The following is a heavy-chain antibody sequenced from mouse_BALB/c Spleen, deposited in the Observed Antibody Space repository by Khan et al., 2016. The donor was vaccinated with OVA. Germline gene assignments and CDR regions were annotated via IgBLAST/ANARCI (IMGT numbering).Heavy chain of an antibody. CDR2: IWSDGST. Sequence: VELVESGPGLVAPSQSLSITCTISGFSLTSYGVHWVRQPPGKGLEWLVVIWSDGSTTYNSALKSRLSISKDNSKSQVFLKMNSLQTDDTAMYYCARHDGYSHYYAMDYWGQGTSVPVSS. J-gene: IGHJ4*01. CDR1: GFSLTSYG. V-gene: IGHV2-6-1*01. CDR3: ARHDGYSHYYAMDY. D-gene: IGHD2-3*01.